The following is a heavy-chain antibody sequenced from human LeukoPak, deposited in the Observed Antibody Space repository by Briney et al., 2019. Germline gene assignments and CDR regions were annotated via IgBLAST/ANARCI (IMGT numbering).Heavy chain of an antibody. CDR2: INPSGGST. Sequence: GASVKVSCKASGYTFTNYYMHWVRQAPGQGLEWMGIINPSGGSTSYAQKFQGRVTMTRDTSTSTVYMELSSLRSEDTAVYYCAKPMHGSGSYYEPGYWGQGTLVTVSS. D-gene: IGHD3-10*01. J-gene: IGHJ4*02. CDR1: GYTFTNYY. V-gene: IGHV1-46*01. CDR3: AKPMHGSGSYYEPGY.